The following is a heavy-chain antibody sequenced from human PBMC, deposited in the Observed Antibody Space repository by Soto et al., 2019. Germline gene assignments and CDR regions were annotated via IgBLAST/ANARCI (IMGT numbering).Heavy chain of an antibody. V-gene: IGHV3-30*03. Sequence: QVQLVESGGGVVQPGRSLRLSCAGSGFIFSNYGMHWVRQAPGKGLEWVAFISYDGSDILYADSVKGRFTISRDTSKSTLFLHMNRPRAEDTAVYFCAIVRVADSPLDHWGQGSLVTVSS. J-gene: IGHJ4*02. CDR3: AIVRVADSPLDH. D-gene: IGHD2-8*02. CDR2: ISYDGSDI. CDR1: GFIFSNYG.